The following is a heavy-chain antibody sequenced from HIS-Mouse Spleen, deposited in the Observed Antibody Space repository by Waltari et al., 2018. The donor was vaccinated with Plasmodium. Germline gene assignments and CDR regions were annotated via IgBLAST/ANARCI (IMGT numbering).Heavy chain of an antibody. Sequence: QVQLVESGGGVVPPGRSLRLSCAAPGFTFSRHGMHWVRQAPGQGLEWVAVISYDGSNKYYADSVKGRFTISRDNSKNTLYLQMNSLRAEDTAVYYCAKDRRSSSWYVDYWGQGTLVTVSS. V-gene: IGHV3-30*18. J-gene: IGHJ4*02. CDR2: ISYDGSNK. D-gene: IGHD6-13*01. CDR3: AKDRRSSSWYVDY. CDR1: GFTFSRHG.